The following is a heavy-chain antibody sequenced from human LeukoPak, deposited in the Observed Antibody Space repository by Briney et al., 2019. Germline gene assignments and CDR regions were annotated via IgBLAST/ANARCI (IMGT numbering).Heavy chain of an antibody. D-gene: IGHD2-2*01. J-gene: IGHJ4*02. CDR2: ISTDGSIK. V-gene: IGHV3-30*18. Sequence: PGGSLRLSCAASGFTFSNFGLHWVRQAPGKGLEWVALISTDGSIKHYGDSVRGRFTISRDNSKNTMYLQMNSLRAEDTAVYYCAKDLEGLVGPYYFDYWGQGTLVTVSS. CDR3: AKDLEGLVGPYYFDY. CDR1: GFTFSNFG.